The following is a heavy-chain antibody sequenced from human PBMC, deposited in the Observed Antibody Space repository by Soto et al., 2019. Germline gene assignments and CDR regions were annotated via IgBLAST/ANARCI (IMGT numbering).Heavy chain of an antibody. Sequence: SETLSLTCTVSNGSINRYYWGWIRQPAGKGLEWIGLVYTTGYANYNPSLKNRVTMSVDTSKNQFSLKLSSLTAADTAVYYCARGGGIGAHNWFDPWGQGTLVTVSS. CDR3: ARGGGIGAHNWFDP. CDR1: NGSINRYY. J-gene: IGHJ5*02. V-gene: IGHV4-4*07. CDR2: VYTTGYA. D-gene: IGHD3-10*01.